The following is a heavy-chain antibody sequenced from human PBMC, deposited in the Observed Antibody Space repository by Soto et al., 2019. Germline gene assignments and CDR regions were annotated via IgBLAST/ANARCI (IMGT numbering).Heavy chain of an antibody. V-gene: IGHV4-39*02. J-gene: IGHJ4*02. D-gene: IGHD3-10*01. Sequence: SETLSLTCTVSGGSISSSSYYWGWIRQPPGKGLEWIGSIYYSGSTYYNPSLKSRVTISVDTSKNQFSLKLSSVTAADTAVYYCAREITMVRGLIDYWGQGTLVTVS. CDR1: GGSISSSSYY. CDR3: AREITMVRGLIDY. CDR2: IYYSGST.